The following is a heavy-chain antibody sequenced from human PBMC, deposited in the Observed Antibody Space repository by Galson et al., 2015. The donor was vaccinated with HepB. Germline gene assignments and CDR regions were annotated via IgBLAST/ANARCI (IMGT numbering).Heavy chain of an antibody. J-gene: IGHJ5*02. CDR2: ISAYNGNT. CDR1: GYTFTSYG. CDR3: ARDPVVVAATGPSNWFDP. V-gene: IGHV1-18*01. D-gene: IGHD2-15*01. Sequence: SVKVSCKASGYTFTSYGISWVRQAPGQGLEWMGWISAYNGNTNYAQKLQGRVTMTTDTSTSTAYMELRSLRSDDTAVYYCARDPVVVAATGPSNWFDPWGQGTLVTVSS.